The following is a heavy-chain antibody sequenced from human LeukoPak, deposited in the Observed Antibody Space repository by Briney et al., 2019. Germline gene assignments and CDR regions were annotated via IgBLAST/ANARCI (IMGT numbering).Heavy chain of an antibody. CDR1: EFTFTSYE. Sequence: GGSLRLSCAASEFTFTSYELNWVRQAPGKGLEWVSYISSSGNTISYADSVKGRFTISRDNAKNSPYLQVISLRAEDTAVYYCARGPSIAARYDAFDIWGQGTMVTVSS. CDR3: ARGPSIAARYDAFDI. CDR2: ISSSGNTI. V-gene: IGHV3-48*03. D-gene: IGHD6-6*01. J-gene: IGHJ3*02.